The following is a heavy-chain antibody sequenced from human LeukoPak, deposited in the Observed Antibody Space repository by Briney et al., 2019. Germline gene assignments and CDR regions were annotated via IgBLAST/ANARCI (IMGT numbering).Heavy chain of an antibody. D-gene: IGHD3-3*01. V-gene: IGHV4-34*01. CDR2: INHSGST. Sequence: SGTLSLTCAVYGGSFSGYYWSWIRQPPGKGLEWIGEINHSGSTNYNPSLKSRVTISVDTSKNQFSLKLSSVTAADTAVYYCARGRIAFWSGYGARGWFDPWGQGTLVTVSS. CDR3: ARGRIAFWSGYGARGWFDP. CDR1: GGSFSGYY. J-gene: IGHJ5*02.